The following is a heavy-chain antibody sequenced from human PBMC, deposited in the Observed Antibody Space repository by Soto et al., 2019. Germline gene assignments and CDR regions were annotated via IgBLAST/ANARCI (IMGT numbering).Heavy chain of an antibody. D-gene: IGHD6-13*01. CDR3: ASGSSSSWYNWFDP. J-gene: IGHJ5*02. CDR2: ISSSGSTI. CDR1: GFTFSDYY. V-gene: IGHV3-11*01. Sequence: KSGGSLRLSCAASGFTFSDYYMSWIRQAPGKGLEWVSYISSSGSTIYYADSVKGRFTISRDNAKNSLYLQMNSLRAEDTAVYYCASGSSSSWYNWFDPWGQGTLVTVSS.